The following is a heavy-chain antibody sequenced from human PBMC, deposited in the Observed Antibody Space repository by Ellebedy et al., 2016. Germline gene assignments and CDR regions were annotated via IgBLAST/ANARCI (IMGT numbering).Heavy chain of an antibody. CDR1: GGTFSSYA. Sequence: SVKVSCXASGGTFSSYAISWVRQAPGQGLEWMGGIIPIFGTANYAQKFQDRVTITADESTSTAYMELSSLRSEDTAVYYCAGGYADWYFDLWGRGTLVTVSS. V-gene: IGHV1-69*13. CDR3: AGGYADWYFDL. J-gene: IGHJ2*01. D-gene: IGHD3-16*01. CDR2: IIPIFGTA.